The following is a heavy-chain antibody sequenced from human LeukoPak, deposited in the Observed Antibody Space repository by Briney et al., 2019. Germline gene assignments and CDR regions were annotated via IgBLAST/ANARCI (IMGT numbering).Heavy chain of an antibody. CDR3: ASVTTYYYGVDV. J-gene: IGHJ6*02. V-gene: IGHV3-48*03. Sequence: GGSLRLSRAASGFTFSSYEMNWVRQAPGKGLEWVSYISSSGSTIYYADSVKGRFTISRDNAKNSLYLQMNSLRAEDTAVYYCASVTTYYYGVDVWGQGTTVTVSS. CDR2: ISSSGSTI. CDR1: GFTFSSYE. D-gene: IGHD4-17*01.